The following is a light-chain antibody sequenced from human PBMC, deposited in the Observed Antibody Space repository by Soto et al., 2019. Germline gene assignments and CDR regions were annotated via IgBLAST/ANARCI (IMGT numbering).Light chain of an antibody. V-gene: IGKV3-15*01. J-gene: IGKJ5*01. CDR2: GAS. CDR3: QQYNNWPTIT. Sequence: EVVMTRSPATLSVSPGQIFTLSCRASQSVRSNLAWYQQKPVQSPRLLIYGASTRATGIPARFSGSGSATEFTLTISSLQSQDFAVYYCQQYNNWPTITFGQGTRLEIK. CDR1: QSVRSN.